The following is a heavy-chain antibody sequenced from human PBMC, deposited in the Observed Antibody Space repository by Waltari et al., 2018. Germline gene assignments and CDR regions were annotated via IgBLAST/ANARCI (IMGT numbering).Heavy chain of an antibody. J-gene: IGHJ4*02. D-gene: IGHD1-26*01. CDR1: GGSIERDY. Sequence: QVQLQESGPGLVQPSETLSLTCTVSGGSIERDYWTWVRQTPGKGLEWIGYIFNGGATNYDPSLMSRVSISLDMANRQFSLNLMSVTAADTAVYFCTRSRSSGEQIHFDYWGRGILVTVSS. CDR2: IFNGGAT. V-gene: IGHV4-59*01. CDR3: TRSRSSGEQIHFDY.